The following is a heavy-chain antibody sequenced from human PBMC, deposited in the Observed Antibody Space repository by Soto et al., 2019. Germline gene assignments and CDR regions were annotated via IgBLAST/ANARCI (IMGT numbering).Heavy chain of an antibody. Sequence: ASVKVSCKASGYTFTANYIHWVRQAPGQGLEWMGWINSNSGGTKYAQNFQGRVTLTRDTSISTVYMDLSRLISDDTAVYYCAGGTGTSWFDPWGQGTLVTVSS. D-gene: IGHD1-7*01. CDR3: AGGTGTSWFDP. CDR2: INSNSGGT. CDR1: GYTFTANY. V-gene: IGHV1-2*02. J-gene: IGHJ5*02.